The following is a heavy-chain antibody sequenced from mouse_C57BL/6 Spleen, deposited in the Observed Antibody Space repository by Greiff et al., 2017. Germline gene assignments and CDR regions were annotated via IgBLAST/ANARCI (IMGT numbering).Heavy chain of an antibody. V-gene: IGHV5-17*01. CDR3: ASRDYGSSHWYFDV. CDR2: ISSGSSTI. CDR1: GFTFSDYG. D-gene: IGHD1-1*01. Sequence: EVQLVESGGGLVKPGGSLKLSCAASGFTFSDYGLHWVRPAPEKGLEWVAYISSGSSTIYYADTVKGRFTISRDNAKNTLFLQMTSLRSEDTAMYYCASRDYGSSHWYFDVWGTGTTVTVSS. J-gene: IGHJ1*03.